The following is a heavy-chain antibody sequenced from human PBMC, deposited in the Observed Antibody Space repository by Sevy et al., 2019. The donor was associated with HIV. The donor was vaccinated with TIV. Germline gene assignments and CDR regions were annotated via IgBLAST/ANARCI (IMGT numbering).Heavy chain of an antibody. CDR1: GYSFTSYY. CDR2: INPSGGGT. D-gene: IGHD5-18*01. V-gene: IGHV1-46*01. J-gene: IGHJ4*02. CDR3: ARDRDSSRYYFDY. Sequence: ASVKVSCKASGYSFTSYYMHWVRQAPGQGLEWMGIINPSGGGTTYAQKFQGRVTMTRDSSTSTVYMELSSLRSEDTAVYYCARDRDSSRYYFDYWGQGTLVTVSS.